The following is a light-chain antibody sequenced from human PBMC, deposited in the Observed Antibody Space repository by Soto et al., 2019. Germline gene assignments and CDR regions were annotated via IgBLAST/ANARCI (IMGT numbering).Light chain of an antibody. Sequence: QLTQSPSSLSASIGDRVTITCRASQDITNYLAWYQQQPGKAPKLLVYSASTLHSGVPTRFSGSGSGTEFILTLCRLQPEDFATYYCHHLAGTFGQGTKLEMK. CDR3: HHLAGT. V-gene: IGKV1-9*01. J-gene: IGKJ2*01. CDR1: QDITNY. CDR2: SAS.